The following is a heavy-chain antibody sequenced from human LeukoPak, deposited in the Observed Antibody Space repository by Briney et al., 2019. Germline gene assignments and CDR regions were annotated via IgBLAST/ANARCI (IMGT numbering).Heavy chain of an antibody. Sequence: SETLSLTCAVYGGSFSGYYWSWIRQPPGKGLEWIGSIYHSGSTYYNPSLKSRVTISVDTSKNQFSLKLSSVTAADTAVYYCARLTLWYYDSSGPIDYWGQGTLVTVSS. CDR2: IYHSGST. D-gene: IGHD3-22*01. CDR3: ARLTLWYYDSSGPIDY. J-gene: IGHJ4*02. CDR1: GGSFSGYY. V-gene: IGHV4-34*01.